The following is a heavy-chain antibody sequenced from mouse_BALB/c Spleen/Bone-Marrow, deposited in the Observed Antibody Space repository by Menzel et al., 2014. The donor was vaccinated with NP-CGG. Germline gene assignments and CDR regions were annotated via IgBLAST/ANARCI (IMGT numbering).Heavy chain of an antibody. J-gene: IGHJ3*01. Sequence: DVKLVESGGGLVKPGGSLKVSCAASGFTFSSYAMSWVRQSLEKRLEWVAEISSGGSYSYHPDTVTGRFTISRDNAKNTLNLEMSSLRSEDTAMYYCVREGAYWGQGTLVTVSA. CDR2: ISSGGSYS. CDR1: GFTFSSYA. CDR3: VREGAY. V-gene: IGHV5-9-4*01.